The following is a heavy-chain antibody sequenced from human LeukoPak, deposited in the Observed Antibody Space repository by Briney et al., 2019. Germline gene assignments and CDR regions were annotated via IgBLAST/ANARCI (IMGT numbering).Heavy chain of an antibody. Sequence: SETLSLTCTISGGSISSYYWSWIRQPAGKGLEWIGRIYTSGSTNYNPSLKSRVTMSVDTSKNQFSLKLSSVTAADTAVYYCARDVVYDSSGSFFDYWGQGTLVTVSS. CDR3: ARDVVYDSSGSFFDY. J-gene: IGHJ4*02. CDR1: GGSISSYY. V-gene: IGHV4-4*07. CDR2: IYTSGST. D-gene: IGHD3-22*01.